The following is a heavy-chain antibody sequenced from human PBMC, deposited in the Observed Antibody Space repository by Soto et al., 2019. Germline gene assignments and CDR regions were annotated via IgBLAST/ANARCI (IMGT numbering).Heavy chain of an antibody. D-gene: IGHD2-2*01. CDR3: ARGADIVVTPWCYYFDY. J-gene: IGHJ4*02. V-gene: IGHV4-39*01. CDR2: IYYSGST. CDR1: GGSISSSSYY. Sequence: QLQLQESGPGLVKPSETLSLTCTVSGGSISSSSYYWGWIRQPPGKGLEWIGSIYYSGSTYYNPSLKSRVTISVDTSKNQFSLKLSSVTAADTAVYYCARGADIVVTPWCYYFDYWGQGTLVTVSS.